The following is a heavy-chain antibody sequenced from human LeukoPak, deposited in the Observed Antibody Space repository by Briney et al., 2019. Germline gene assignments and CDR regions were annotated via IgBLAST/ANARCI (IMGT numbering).Heavy chain of an antibody. Sequence: SETLSLTCTVSGGSISSYYWSWIRQPPGKGLEWIGYIYYSGSTNYNPSLKSRVTISVDTSKNQFSLKLSSVTAADTAVYYCARDRFVDYYASSGYQPLDSWGQGTLVTVSS. J-gene: IGHJ4*02. CDR2: IYYSGST. CDR3: ARDRFVDYYASSGYQPLDS. D-gene: IGHD3-22*01. V-gene: IGHV4-59*01. CDR1: GGSISSYY.